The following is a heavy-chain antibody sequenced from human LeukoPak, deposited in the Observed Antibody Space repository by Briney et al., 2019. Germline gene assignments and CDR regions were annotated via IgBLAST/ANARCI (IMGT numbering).Heavy chain of an antibody. CDR3: ARVDCSSTGCYTNSRKQRYFDL. CDR1: GGSFSGYY. D-gene: IGHD2-2*02. CDR2: INHSGST. V-gene: IGHV4-34*01. Sequence: PSETLSLTCAVYGGSFSGYYWSWIRQPPGKGLEWIGEINHSGSTNYNPSLKSRVTISVDTSKNQFSLKLSSVTAADTAVYYCARVDCSSTGCYTNSRKQRYFDLWGRGTLVTVSS. J-gene: IGHJ2*01.